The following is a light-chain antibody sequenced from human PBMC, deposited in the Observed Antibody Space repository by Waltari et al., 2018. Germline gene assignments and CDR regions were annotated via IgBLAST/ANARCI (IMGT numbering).Light chain of an antibody. CDR1: QRVSTW. J-gene: IGKJ3*01. CDR2: KAS. V-gene: IGKV1-5*03. CDR3: QQYKTDFFT. Sequence: DIQMTQSPSTMSASVGDRVTITCRASQRVSTWLAWYQQKPGKAPNLLIYKASYLESGVPSRFGGSGSGTEFTLTISSLQPDDFATYYCQQYKTDFFTFGPGTKVDIK.